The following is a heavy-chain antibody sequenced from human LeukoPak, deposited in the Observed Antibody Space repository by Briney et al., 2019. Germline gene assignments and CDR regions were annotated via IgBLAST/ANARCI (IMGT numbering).Heavy chain of an antibody. CDR1: GGSISSGDYY. Sequence: SETLSLTCTVSGGSISSGDYYWSWIRQPPGEGLEWIGYIYYSGSTYYNPSLKSRVTISVDTSKNQFSLKLSSVTAADTAVYYCARDVEDCSSTSCYHYYYGMDVWGKGTTVTVSS. J-gene: IGHJ6*04. V-gene: IGHV4-30-4*01. D-gene: IGHD2-2*01. CDR3: ARDVEDCSSTSCYHYYYGMDV. CDR2: IYYSGST.